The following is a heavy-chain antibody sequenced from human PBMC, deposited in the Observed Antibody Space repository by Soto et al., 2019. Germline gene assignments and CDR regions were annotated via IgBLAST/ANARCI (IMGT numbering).Heavy chain of an antibody. J-gene: IGHJ4*02. CDR3: ASLRGTSDDY. V-gene: IGHV4-34*01. CDR2: INHSRRT. Sequence: QVQLQQWGAGLLKPSETLSLTCAVYGGSFSGHYWSWIRQPPGKGLEWIGEINHSRRTNYNPSLKSRVTISVDTSKNQFSLKLSSVTAADTSVYYCASLRGTSDDYWGQGTLVTVSS. CDR1: GGSFSGHY. D-gene: IGHD3-16*01.